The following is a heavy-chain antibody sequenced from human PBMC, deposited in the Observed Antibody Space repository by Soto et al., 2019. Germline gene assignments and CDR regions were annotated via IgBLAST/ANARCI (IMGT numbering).Heavy chain of an antibody. CDR2: IYYSGST. Sequence: SETLSLTCTVSGGSISSSSYYWCWIRQPPGKGLEWIGSIYYSGSTYYNPSLKSRVTISVDTSKNQFSLKLSSVTAADTAVYYCARRASGYSYGVYYFDYWGQGTLVTVSS. D-gene: IGHD5-18*01. CDR3: ARRASGYSYGVYYFDY. CDR1: GGSISSSSYY. V-gene: IGHV4-39*01. J-gene: IGHJ4*02.